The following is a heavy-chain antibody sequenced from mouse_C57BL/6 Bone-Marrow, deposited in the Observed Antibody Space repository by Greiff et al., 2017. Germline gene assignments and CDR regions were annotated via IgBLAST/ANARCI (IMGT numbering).Heavy chain of an antibody. Sequence: QVQLQQPGAELVRPGTSVKLSCKASGYTFTSYWMHWVKQRPGQGLEWIGVIDPSDSYTNYNQKFKGKATLTVDTSSSTAYMQLSSLTSEDSAVYYCARRARWFAYWGQGTLVTVSA. CDR2: IDPSDSYT. CDR1: GYTFTSYW. D-gene: IGHD3-1*01. CDR3: ARRARWFAY. J-gene: IGHJ3*01. V-gene: IGHV1-59*01.